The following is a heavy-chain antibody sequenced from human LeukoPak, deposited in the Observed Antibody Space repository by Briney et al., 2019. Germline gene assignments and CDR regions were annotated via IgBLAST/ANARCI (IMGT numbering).Heavy chain of an antibody. CDR3: ARGTMFPYYFDY. J-gene: IGHJ4*02. CDR2: IYYSGTT. CDR1: GGLISISTYY. Sequence: PSETLSLTCTVSGGLISISTYYWGWIRQPPGKGLEWIGSIYYSGTTHYNPSLKSRVTIAVDTSKNQFSLKLSSVTAADTAVYYCARGTMFPYYFDYWGQGTLVTVSS. D-gene: IGHD3-10*02. V-gene: IGHV4-39*07.